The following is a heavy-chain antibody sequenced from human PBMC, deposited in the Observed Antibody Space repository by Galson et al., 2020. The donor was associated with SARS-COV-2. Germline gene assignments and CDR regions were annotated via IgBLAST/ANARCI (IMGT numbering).Heavy chain of an antibody. V-gene: IGHV3-23*01. CDR2: ISGSGGST. Sequence: GGSLRLSCAASGFTFSSYAMSWLRQAPAKGLEWVAAISGSGGSTYYADSVKGRFTISRDNSKNTLYLQMNSLRAEDTAVYYCAKDYDGSGSYSDAFDIWGQGTMVTVSS. J-gene: IGHJ3*02. CDR1: GFTFSSYA. CDR3: AKDYDGSGSYSDAFDI. D-gene: IGHD3-10*01.